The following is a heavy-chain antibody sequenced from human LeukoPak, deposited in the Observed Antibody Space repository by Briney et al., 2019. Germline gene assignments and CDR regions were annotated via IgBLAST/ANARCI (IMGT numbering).Heavy chain of an antibody. CDR3: VRIPNSANFPNWFDP. CDR2: ISGGGGIT. J-gene: IGHJ5*02. V-gene: IGHV3-23*01. CDR1: GFAFSNYA. Sequence: GGSLRLSCAASGFAFSNYAMTWVRQAPGKGLEWVSGISGGGGITHYADSVKGRFTISRDNAKNSLYLQMNSLRADDTAVYYCVRIPNSANFPNWFDPWGQGTLVTVSS. D-gene: IGHD2/OR15-2a*01.